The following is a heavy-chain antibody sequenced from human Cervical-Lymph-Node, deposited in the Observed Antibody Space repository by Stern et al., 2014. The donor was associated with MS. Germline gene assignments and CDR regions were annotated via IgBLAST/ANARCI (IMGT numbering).Heavy chain of an antibody. CDR3: ARGGIALALNWFDL. J-gene: IGHJ5*02. CDR1: GDSISNYY. CDR2: VYDTGST. Sequence: QLQLQESGPGLVKPSETLSLMCTVSGDSISNYYWNWIRQTPGRGLQWIGYVYDTGSTSYTPSLKRRVTISLGTSKNQFSLKLNSVTAADTAVYYCARGGIALALNWFDLWGQGTPVAVSS. D-gene: IGHD6-19*01. V-gene: IGHV4-59*01.